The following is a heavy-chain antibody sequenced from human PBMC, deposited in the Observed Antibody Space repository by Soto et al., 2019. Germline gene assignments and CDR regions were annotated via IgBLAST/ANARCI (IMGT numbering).Heavy chain of an antibody. D-gene: IGHD3-10*01. CDR2: MKSDGTIT. CDR1: GFTFSTYW. CDR3: TRLAGSHGAVFWDGMDV. V-gene: IGHV3-74*01. J-gene: IGHJ6*02. Sequence: DVQLVESGGTLVQPGGSLRLSCAASGFTFSTYWMKWVRQFPGKGLVWLAGMKSDGTITNYADFVKGRFTISRDNVKNTVSLQMNGLRGEDMAVYYCTRLAGSHGAVFWDGMDVWGRWTTVTVSS.